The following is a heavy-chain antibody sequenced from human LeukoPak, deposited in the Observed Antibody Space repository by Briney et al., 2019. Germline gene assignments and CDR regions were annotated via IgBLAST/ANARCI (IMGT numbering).Heavy chain of an antibody. CDR2: FYSGGST. V-gene: IGHV3-53*01. J-gene: IGHJ4*02. Sequence: GGSLRLSRAASGLTVSSNYMSWVRQAPGKGLEWVSVFYSGGSTFYADSVKGRFTISRDDSKNTLYLQMNSLRAEDTAVYYCARSIQVGVSAPRDWGQGTLVTVSS. CDR1: GLTVSSNY. D-gene: IGHD1-1*01. CDR3: ARSIQVGVSAPRD.